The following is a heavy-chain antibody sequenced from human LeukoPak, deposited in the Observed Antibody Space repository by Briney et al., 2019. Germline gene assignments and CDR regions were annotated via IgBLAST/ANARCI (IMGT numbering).Heavy chain of an antibody. Sequence: PGGSLRLSCAASGFIFSDYYMNWIRQAPGKGLEWVSYISSRGSVIYYADSVKGRFTISRDSYKNTLYLQMNSLRAEDAAVYYCAKAPVTTCSGAYCYPFDYWGQGTLVTVSS. CDR1: GFIFSDYY. D-gene: IGHD2-15*01. CDR2: ISSRGSVI. V-gene: IGHV3-11*01. CDR3: AKAPVTTCSGAYCYPFDY. J-gene: IGHJ4*02.